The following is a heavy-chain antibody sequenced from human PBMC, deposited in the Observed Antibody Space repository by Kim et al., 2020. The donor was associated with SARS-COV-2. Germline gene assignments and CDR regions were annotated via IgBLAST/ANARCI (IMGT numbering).Heavy chain of an antibody. Sequence: GGSLRLSCAASGFTVSSNYMSWVRQAPGKGLEWVSVIYSGGSTYYADSVKGRFTISRDNSKNTLYLQMNSLRAEDTAVYYCARDFLGRGFDYWGQGTLVTVSS. D-gene: IGHD3-10*01. CDR1: GFTVSSNY. CDR2: IYSGGST. V-gene: IGHV3-66*01. J-gene: IGHJ4*02. CDR3: ARDFLGRGFDY.